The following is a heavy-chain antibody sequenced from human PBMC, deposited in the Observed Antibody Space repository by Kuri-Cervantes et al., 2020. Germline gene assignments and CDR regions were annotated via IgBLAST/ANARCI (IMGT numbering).Heavy chain of an antibody. J-gene: IGHJ6*02. Sequence: GESLKISCAASGFTFSSYSMNWVRQAPGKGLEWVSSISSSSSYIYYADSVKGRFTISRDNSKNTLYLQMNSLRAEDTAVYYCARDPSRNYYGSGSYYNAVQYYYYYGMDVWGQGTTVTVSS. CDR1: GFTFSSYS. V-gene: IGHV3-21*01. CDR2: ISSSSSYI. D-gene: IGHD3-10*01. CDR3: ARDPSRNYYGSGSYYNAVQYYYYYGMDV.